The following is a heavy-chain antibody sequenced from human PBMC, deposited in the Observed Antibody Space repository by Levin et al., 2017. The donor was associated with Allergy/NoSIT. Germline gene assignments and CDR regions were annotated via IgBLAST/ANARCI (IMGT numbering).Heavy chain of an antibody. CDR3: AKERGSGWSEGAVDY. V-gene: IGHV3-9*01. D-gene: IGHD6-19*01. CDR1: GFTFDDYA. J-gene: IGHJ4*02. CDR2: ISWNSGSI. Sequence: SLKISCAASGFTFDDYAMHWVRQAPGKGLEWVSGISWNSGSIGYADSVKGRFTISRDNAKNSLYLQMNSLRAEDTALYYCAKERGSGWSEGAVDYWGQGTLVTVSS.